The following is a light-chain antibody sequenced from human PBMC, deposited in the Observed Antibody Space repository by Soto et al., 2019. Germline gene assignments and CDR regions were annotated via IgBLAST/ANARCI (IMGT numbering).Light chain of an antibody. CDR1: QSVSSY. CDR3: QQRSNWLHT. V-gene: IGKV3-11*01. CDR2: DAS. J-gene: IGKJ2*01. Sequence: EIVLTQSPATLSLSLGERATLSCRASQSVSSYLAWYQQKPGQAPRLLIYDASNRATGIPARFSGSGSGTDFTLTISSLEPEDFAVYYCQQRSNWLHTFGQGTKREIK.